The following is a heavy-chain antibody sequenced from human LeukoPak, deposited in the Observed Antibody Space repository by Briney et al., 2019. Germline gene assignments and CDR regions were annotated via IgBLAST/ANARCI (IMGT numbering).Heavy chain of an antibody. V-gene: IGHV1-2*06. D-gene: IGHD2-2*01. CDR1: GYTFTGYY. CDR3: ARAGVVVPAARGYFDL. Sequence: ASVEVSCKASGYTFTGYYMHWVRQAPGQGLEWMGRINPNSGGTNYAQKFQGRVTMNRDTSISTAYMELSRLRSEDTAVYYCARAGVVVPAARGYFDLWGRGTLVTVSS. CDR2: INPNSGGT. J-gene: IGHJ2*01.